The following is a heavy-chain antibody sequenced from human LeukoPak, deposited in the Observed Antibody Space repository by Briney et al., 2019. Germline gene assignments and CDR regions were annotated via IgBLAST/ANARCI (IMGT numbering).Heavy chain of an antibody. CDR3: ARGLRGYSYGPDY. V-gene: IGHV3-21*01. Sequence: GGSLRLSCAASGFTFSSYSMNWVRQAPGKGLEWVSSISSSSSYIYYADSVKGRFTISRGNAKNSLYLQMNSLRAEDTAVYSCARGLRGYSYGPDYWGQGTLVTVSS. CDR1: GFTFSSYS. J-gene: IGHJ4*02. CDR2: ISSSSSYI. D-gene: IGHD5-18*01.